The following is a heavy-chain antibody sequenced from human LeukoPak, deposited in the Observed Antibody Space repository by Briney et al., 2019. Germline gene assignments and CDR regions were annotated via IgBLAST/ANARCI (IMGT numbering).Heavy chain of an antibody. CDR3: ARVPDAFDI. Sequence: SGTLSLTCTVSGGSISSYYWSWIRQPPGKGLEWIGYIYYSGSTNYNPSLKSRVTISVDTSKNQFSLKLSSVTAADTAVYYCARVPDAFDIWGQGTMVTVSS. V-gene: IGHV4-59*01. J-gene: IGHJ3*02. CDR1: GGSISSYY. CDR2: IYYSGST.